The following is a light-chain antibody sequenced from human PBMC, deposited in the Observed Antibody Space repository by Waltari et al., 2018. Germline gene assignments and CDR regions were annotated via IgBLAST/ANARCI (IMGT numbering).Light chain of an antibody. Sequence: EIVLTQSPGTLSLSPGDRATLSCRASQSTSTSSLAWYQQKPGQPPRLLIYGTSTRATGIPDRFSGSVSGTDFTLAISRLEPEDFAVYYCQHYGSSPPLYTFGQGTKLEIK. V-gene: IGKV3-20*01. CDR2: GTS. CDR1: QSTSTSS. CDR3: QHYGSSPPLYT. J-gene: IGKJ2*01.